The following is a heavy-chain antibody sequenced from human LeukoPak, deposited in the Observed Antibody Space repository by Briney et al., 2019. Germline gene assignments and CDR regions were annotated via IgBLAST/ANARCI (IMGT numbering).Heavy chain of an antibody. V-gene: IGHV4-30-2*01. D-gene: IGHD6-19*01. CDR1: GGSISSGGYS. J-gene: IGHJ3*02. CDR3: ARDHSSGWYRDAFDI. CDR2: IYHSGST. Sequence: SQTLSLTCAVSGGSISSGGYSWSWIRQPPGKGLEWIGYIYHSGSTYYNPSLKSRVTISVDRSKNQFSLKLSSVTAADTAVYYCARDHSSGWYRDAFDIWGQGTMVTVSS.